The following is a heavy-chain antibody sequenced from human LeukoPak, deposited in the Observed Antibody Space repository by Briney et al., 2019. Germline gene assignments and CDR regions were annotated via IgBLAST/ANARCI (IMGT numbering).Heavy chain of an antibody. CDR1: GLTFSYYW. V-gene: IGHV3-7*03. Sequence: PGGSLRLSCAASGLTFSYYWMSWVRQAPGKGLEWVANIKEDGSEKYYVDSMKGRFTISRDNAKNSLYLQMSSLRVEDTAVYYCARDRTGGYFDYWGQGTLVTVSS. CDR3: ARDRTGGYFDY. D-gene: IGHD4-23*01. CDR2: IKEDGSEK. J-gene: IGHJ4*02.